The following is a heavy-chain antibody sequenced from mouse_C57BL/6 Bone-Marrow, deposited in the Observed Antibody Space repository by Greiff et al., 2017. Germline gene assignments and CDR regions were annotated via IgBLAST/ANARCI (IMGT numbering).Heavy chain of an antibody. J-gene: IGHJ3*01. D-gene: IGHD5-2*01. V-gene: IGHV14-4*01. CDR1: GFNIKDDY. Sequence: VQLQQSGAELVRPGASVKLSCTASGFNIKDDYMHWVKQRPEKGLEWIGWIDPENGDTEYASKFQGKATITADTSSNTAYLQLSSLTSEDTAVYYWTTYEEYVYWGQGTLVTVSA. CDR2: IDPENGDT. CDR3: TTYEEYVY.